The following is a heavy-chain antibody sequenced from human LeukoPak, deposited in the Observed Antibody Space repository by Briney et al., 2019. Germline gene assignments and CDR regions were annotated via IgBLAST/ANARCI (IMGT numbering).Heavy chain of an antibody. V-gene: IGHV4-34*01. CDR2: INHSGST. CDR1: GGSFSGYY. D-gene: IGHD2-21*01. CDR3: ARVTAGDNDY. J-gene: IGHJ4*02. Sequence: SETLSLTCAVYGGSFSGYYWSWIRQPPGKGLEWIGEINHSGSTNYNPSLKSRVTISVDTSKNQFSLKLSSVTAADTAVYYCARVTAGDNDYCGQGTLVTVSS.